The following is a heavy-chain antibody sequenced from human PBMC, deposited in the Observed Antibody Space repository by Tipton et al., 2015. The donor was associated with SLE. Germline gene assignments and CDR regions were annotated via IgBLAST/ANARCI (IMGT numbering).Heavy chain of an antibody. CDR3: ARALFLRPRAFDI. CDR1: GGSISSSSYY. J-gene: IGHJ3*02. Sequence: TLSLTCTVSGGSISSSSYYWGWIRQPPGKGLEWIGGIYYSGSTYYNPSLKSRVTISVDTSKNQFSLKLSSVTAADTAVYYCARALFLRPRAFDIWGQGTMVTVSS. CDR2: IYYSGST. D-gene: IGHD2/OR15-2a*01. V-gene: IGHV4-39*07.